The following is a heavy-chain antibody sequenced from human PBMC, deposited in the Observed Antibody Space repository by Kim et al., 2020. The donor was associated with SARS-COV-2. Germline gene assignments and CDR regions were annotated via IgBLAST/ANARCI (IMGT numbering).Heavy chain of an antibody. D-gene: IGHD6-13*01. CDR2: ST. J-gene: IGHJ4*02. CDR3: AREGGYSHPR. V-gene: IGHV4-4*02. Sequence: STNYNPSLKSRVTISVDKSKNQFSLKLSSVTAADTAVYYCAREGGYSHPRWGQGTLVTVSS.